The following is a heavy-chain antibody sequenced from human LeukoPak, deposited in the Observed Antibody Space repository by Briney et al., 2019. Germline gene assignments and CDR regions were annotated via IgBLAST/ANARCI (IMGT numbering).Heavy chain of an antibody. J-gene: IGHJ5*02. CDR1: GYTFTSYG. Sequence: ASVKVSCKASGYTFTSYGISWVRQAPGQGLEWMGWISAYNGNTNYAQKLQGRVTMTTDTSTSTAYMELRSLRSDDTAVYYCARGGYDFWSGTNWFDPWGQGTLVTVSS. CDR3: ARGGYDFWSGTNWFDP. D-gene: IGHD3-3*01. V-gene: IGHV1-18*01. CDR2: ISAYNGNT.